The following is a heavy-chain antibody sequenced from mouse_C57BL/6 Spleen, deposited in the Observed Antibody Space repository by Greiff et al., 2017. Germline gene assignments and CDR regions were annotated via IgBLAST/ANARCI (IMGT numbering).Heavy chain of an antibody. CDR1: GYAFSSYW. V-gene: IGHV1-80*01. J-gene: IGHJ2*01. D-gene: IGHD2-4*01. CDR2: IYPGDGDT. CDR3: ARYYDYEEDYFDY. Sequence: QVQLQQSGAELVKPGASVKISCKASGYAFSSYWMNWVKQRPGKGLEWIGQIYPGDGDTNYNGKFKGKATLTADKSSSTAYMQLSSLTSEDSAVYFCARYYDYEEDYFDYWGQGTTLTVSS.